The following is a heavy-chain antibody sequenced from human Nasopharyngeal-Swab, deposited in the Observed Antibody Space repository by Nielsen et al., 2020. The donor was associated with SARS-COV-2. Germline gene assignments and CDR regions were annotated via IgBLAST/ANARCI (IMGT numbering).Heavy chain of an antibody. CDR1: GFTFADSS. V-gene: IGHV3-49*04. CDR3: ARSGDGYNFYLDY. J-gene: IGHJ4*02. CDR2: IRRKTSGGPT. D-gene: IGHD5-24*01. Sequence: GESLQISCTTSGFTFADSSMSWVRQAPGKGLEWVGLIRRKTSGGPTEYAASVKGRLTISRDDSRGIAYLQMNSLRTEDTAVYYCARSGDGYNFYLDYWGQGTLVAVSS.